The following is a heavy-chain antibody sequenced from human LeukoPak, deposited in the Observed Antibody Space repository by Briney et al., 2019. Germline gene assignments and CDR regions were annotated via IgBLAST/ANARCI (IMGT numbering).Heavy chain of an antibody. CDR3: ARDSYSSSWYWEDY. D-gene: IGHD6-13*01. CDR2: MNPNSGNT. Sequence: GASVKVSCKASGYTFTSYDINWVRQATGQGLEWMGWMNPNSGNTGYAQKFQGRVTMTRNTSISTAYMELSSLRSDDTAVYYCARDSYSSSWYWEDYWGQGTLVTVSS. V-gene: IGHV1-8*01. J-gene: IGHJ4*02. CDR1: GYTFTSYD.